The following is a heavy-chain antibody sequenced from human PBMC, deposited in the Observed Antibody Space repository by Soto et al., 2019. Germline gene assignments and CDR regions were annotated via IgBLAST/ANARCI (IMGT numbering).Heavy chain of an antibody. J-gene: IGHJ4*02. V-gene: IGHV4-61*08. CDR2: IHHTGST. D-gene: IGHD6-19*01. CDR3: ARDVQYPSGLDY. Sequence: SETLSVTCVVSVGSVSMDGYSLSWIRQPPGKGLEWIGYIHHTGSTNYNPSLKSRVTISQDTSKSQFSLKLTSVTAADTAVYYCARDVQYPSGLDYWGQGTLVTVSS. CDR1: VGSVSMDGYS.